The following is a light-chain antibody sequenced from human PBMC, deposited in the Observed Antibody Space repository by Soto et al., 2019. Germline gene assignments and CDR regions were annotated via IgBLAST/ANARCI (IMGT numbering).Light chain of an antibody. Sequence: EIVMTQSPATLSVSPGERATLSCRASQSVFSSLAWYQQKPGQAPRLLIYGAATRATGIPARFSGSGSGTEFTLTINSLQSEDFAVYHCQQYHNWPAFGQGTKV. J-gene: IGKJ1*01. CDR2: GAA. CDR1: QSVFSS. CDR3: QQYHNWPA. V-gene: IGKV3-15*01.